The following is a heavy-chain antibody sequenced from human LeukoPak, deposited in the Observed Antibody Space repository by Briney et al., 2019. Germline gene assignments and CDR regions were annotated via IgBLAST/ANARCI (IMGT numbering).Heavy chain of an antibody. J-gene: IGHJ5*02. Sequence: SETLSLTCAVYGGSFSGYYWSWIRQPPGKGLEWIGEINHSGSTNYNLSLKSRVTISVDTSKNQFSLKLSSVTAADTAVYYCARGRGGFDPWGQGTLVTVSS. CDR2: INHSGST. D-gene: IGHD3-10*01. CDR1: GGSFSGYY. V-gene: IGHV4-34*01. CDR3: ARGRGGFDP.